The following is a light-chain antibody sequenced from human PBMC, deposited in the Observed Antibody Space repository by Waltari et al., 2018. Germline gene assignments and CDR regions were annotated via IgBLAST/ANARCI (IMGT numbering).Light chain of an antibody. J-gene: IGLJ3*02. CDR2: DTN. CDR1: SGSVSTTYS. CDR3: VLSMGSGIWV. Sequence: QTVVTQEPSLSVSPGGTVTLTCGLSSGSVSTTYSPSWYQQAPGQAPRTPIFDTNTRSSGVPDRFSGSILDNKAALTITGAQADDESDYYCVLSMGSGIWVFGGGTKLTVL. V-gene: IGLV8-61*01.